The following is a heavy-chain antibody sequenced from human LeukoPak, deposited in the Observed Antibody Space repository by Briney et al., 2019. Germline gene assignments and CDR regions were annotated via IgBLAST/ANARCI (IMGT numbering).Heavy chain of an antibody. D-gene: IGHD7-27*01. J-gene: IGHJ4*02. CDR3: ARDGQAFNSNWDYFEY. CDR2: IGNTDT. Sequence: PGGSLRLSCVASGFTFDTFAMSWVRQAPGKGLEWVSGIGNTDTYYADSVKGRFTISRDNSKSTIYLHMNNLRAEDTALYYCARDGQAFNSNWDYFEYWGQGTPVTVSS. V-gene: IGHV3-23*01. CDR1: GFTFDTFA.